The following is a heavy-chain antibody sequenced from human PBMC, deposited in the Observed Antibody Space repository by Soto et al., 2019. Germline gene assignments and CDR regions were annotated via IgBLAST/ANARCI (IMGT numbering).Heavy chain of an antibody. Sequence: PSETLSLTCSVSGGSITNSNWWTWVRLPPAKGLEWIGDIYHAGSTKYNPSLERRVTISVDTSKNQFALTLTSVTAADTAVYFCARGPPIVGNTTPLDSWGRGTLVTVPQ. CDR2: IYHAGST. CDR1: GGSITNSNW. CDR3: ARGPPIVGNTTPLDS. V-gene: IGHV4-4*02. J-gene: IGHJ4*02. D-gene: IGHD1-26*01.